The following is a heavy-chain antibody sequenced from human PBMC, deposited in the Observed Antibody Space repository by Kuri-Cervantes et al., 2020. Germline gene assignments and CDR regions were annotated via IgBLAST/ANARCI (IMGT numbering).Heavy chain of an antibody. D-gene: IGHD1-26*01. V-gene: IGHV4-38-2*01. CDR1: GYSISSGYY. CDR3: ARSENHGSYEPGNDAFDI. Sequence: GSLRLSCAVSGYSISSGYYWGWIRQPPGKGLEWMGSIYHSGSTYYNPSLKSRVTISVDTSKNQFSLKLSTVTAADTAVYYCARSENHGSYEPGNDAFDIWGQGTMVTVSS. CDR2: IYHSGST. J-gene: IGHJ3*02.